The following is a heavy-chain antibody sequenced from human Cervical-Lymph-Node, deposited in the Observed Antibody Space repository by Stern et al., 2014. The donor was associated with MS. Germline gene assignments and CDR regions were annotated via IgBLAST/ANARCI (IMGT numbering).Heavy chain of an antibody. D-gene: IGHD3-22*01. CDR2: IKPSGGSA. CDR1: GYTFTNNY. J-gene: IGHJ4*02. CDR3: ARDQKNYDTGGFDY. V-gene: IGHV1-46*03. Sequence: QVQLVQSGAEVKKPGASVRVSCKASGYTFTNNYMHWVRQAPGQGLELMGIIKPSGGSASYAQKFQGRVTMTRDTYTGTVYMELSSLRSEDTAVYYCARDQKNYDTGGFDYWGQGTLVTVSS.